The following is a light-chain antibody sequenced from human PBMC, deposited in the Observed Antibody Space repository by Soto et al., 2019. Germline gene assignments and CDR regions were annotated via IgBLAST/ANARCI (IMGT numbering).Light chain of an antibody. J-gene: IGLJ2*01. CDR2: EVS. Sequence: QSALTQPPSASGSPGQSVTISCTGTSSDVGGYNYVSWYQQHPGKAPKLMIYEVSKRPSGVPDRFSGSKSGNTASLTVSGLQAEDEDDYYCHSYAGRNTVIGGGTLLTVL. CDR1: SSDVGGYNY. CDR3: HSYAGRNTV. V-gene: IGLV2-8*01.